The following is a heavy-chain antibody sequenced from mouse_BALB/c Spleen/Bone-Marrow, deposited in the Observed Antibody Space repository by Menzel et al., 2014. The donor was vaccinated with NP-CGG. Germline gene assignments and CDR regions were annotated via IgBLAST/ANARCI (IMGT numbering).Heavy chain of an antibody. CDR1: GYTFTDYY. CDR2: IYPGNGNT. D-gene: IGHD2-14*01. V-gene: IGHV1-77*01. Sequence: VQRVESGAELARPGASVKLSCKASGYTFTDYYINWVRRRTGQGLEWIGEIYPGNGNTYYNEKFKGKATLTADKSSSTAYMQLSSLTSEDSAVYFCARGGYYRYDGFAYWGQGILVTVSA. J-gene: IGHJ3*01. CDR3: ARGGYYRYDGFAY.